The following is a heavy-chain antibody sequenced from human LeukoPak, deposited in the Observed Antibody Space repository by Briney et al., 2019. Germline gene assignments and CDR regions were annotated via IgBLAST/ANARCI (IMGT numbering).Heavy chain of an antibody. D-gene: IGHD4-23*01. Sequence: GGSLRLSCAASGFTFSSYAMSWVRQAPGKGLEWVSAISGSGGGTYYADSVKGRFTISRDNSKNTLYLQMNSLRAEDTAVYYCAKNGGGNYGAFDIWGQGTMVTVSS. J-gene: IGHJ3*02. CDR2: ISGSGGGT. CDR3: AKNGGGNYGAFDI. CDR1: GFTFSSYA. V-gene: IGHV3-23*01.